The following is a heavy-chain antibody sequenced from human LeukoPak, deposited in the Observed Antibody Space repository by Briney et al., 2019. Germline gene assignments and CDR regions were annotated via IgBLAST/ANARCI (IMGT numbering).Heavy chain of an antibody. J-gene: IGHJ4*02. CDR2: ISYDGSNK. CDR1: GFTFSSYG. Sequence: PGRSLRLSCAASGFTFSSYGMHWVRQAPGKGLEWVAVISYDGSNKYYADSVKGRFTISRDNSKNTLCLQMNSLRAEDTAVYYCAKDSGSYAFDYWGQGTLVIVSS. CDR3: AKDSGSYAFDY. D-gene: IGHD1-26*01. V-gene: IGHV3-30*18.